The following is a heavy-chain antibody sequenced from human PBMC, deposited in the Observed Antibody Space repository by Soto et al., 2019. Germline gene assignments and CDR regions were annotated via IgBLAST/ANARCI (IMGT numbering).Heavy chain of an antibody. Sequence: QLQLQESGPGLVRPSETLSLTCTVSGGSISTRSYFWGWIRQPPGKGLEWIGNIYYIGSTYYNPSLKSRVTMSVETSKNQFSLKLSSVTAADTAVYYCTRRARVERPVAGPDYWGQGTLVIVSS. CDR3: TRRARVERPVAGPDY. D-gene: IGHD6-19*01. CDR1: GGSISTRSYF. CDR2: IYYIGST. J-gene: IGHJ4*02. V-gene: IGHV4-39*01.